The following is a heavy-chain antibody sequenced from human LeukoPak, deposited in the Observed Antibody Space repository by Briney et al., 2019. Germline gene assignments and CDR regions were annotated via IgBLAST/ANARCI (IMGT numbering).Heavy chain of an antibody. V-gene: IGHV4-34*01. CDR1: GGSFSGYY. CDR3: ARGSGWYGGAFDI. J-gene: IGHJ3*02. D-gene: IGHD6-19*01. CDR2: INHSGST. Sequence: SETLSLTCAVYGGSFSGYYWSWIRQPPGKGLEWIGEINHSGSTNYNPSLKSRVTISVDTSKNQFSLKLSSVTAADTAVYYCARGSGWYGGAFDIWGQGTMVTVSS.